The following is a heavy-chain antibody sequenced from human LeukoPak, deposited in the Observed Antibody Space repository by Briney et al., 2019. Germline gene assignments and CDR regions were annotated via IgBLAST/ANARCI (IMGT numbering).Heavy chain of an antibody. CDR3: ARDQGGSGPTTYDY. Sequence: GGPLRPSCAASGFTFSRSWMHWVRQAPGKGLVWVSRINTDGSDTMYADSVKGRFTISRDNAKNTLYLQMNSLKAEDTAVYYCARDQGGSGPTTYDYWGQGNLVTVSS. J-gene: IGHJ4*02. CDR2: INTDGSDT. CDR1: GFTFSRSW. D-gene: IGHD6-19*01. V-gene: IGHV3-74*03.